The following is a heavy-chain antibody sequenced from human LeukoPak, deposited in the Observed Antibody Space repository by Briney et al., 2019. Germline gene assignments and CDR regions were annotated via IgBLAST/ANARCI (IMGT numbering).Heavy chain of an antibody. CDR1: GFTFSSYA. V-gene: IGHV3-13*01. Sequence: PGGSLRLSCAASGFTFSSYAMHLVRQTTGKGLEWVSAIGTAGDTYYPGSVKGRFTISRENAENFLYLQMNSLRAGDTAVYYCARVRYDSSGAVDYFDYWGQGTLVTVSS. CDR2: IGTAGDT. CDR3: ARVRYDSSGAVDYFDY. D-gene: IGHD3-22*01. J-gene: IGHJ4*02.